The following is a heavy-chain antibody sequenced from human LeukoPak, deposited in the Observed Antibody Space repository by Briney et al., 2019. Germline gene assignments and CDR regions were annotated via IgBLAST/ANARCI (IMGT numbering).Heavy chain of an antibody. CDR1: GGSISSGGYY. J-gene: IGHJ3*02. CDR3: ASRDGYNYVSAFDI. CDR2: IYYSGRT. D-gene: IGHD5-24*01. V-gene: IGHV4-31*03. Sequence: PSETLSLTCTLSGGSISSGGYYWRWIRQHPGKGLEWIGYIYYSGRTYYNPSLKSRVTISVDTSKKQFSLKLSSVTAADTAVYYCASRDGYNYVSAFDIWGQGTMVTVSS.